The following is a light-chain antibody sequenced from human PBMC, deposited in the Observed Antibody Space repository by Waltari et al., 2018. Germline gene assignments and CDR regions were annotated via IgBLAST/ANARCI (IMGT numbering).Light chain of an antibody. V-gene: IGLV2-8*01. CDR1: SRDVVGYTY. CDR3: SSYAGSNNYV. Sequence: SALPQPPSASGPPGRSVPIPSTGPSRDVVGYTYVPWYHQHPGKAPKLMIYEVSKRPSGVPDRFSGSKSGNTASLTVSGLQAEDEADYYCSSYAGSNNYVFGTGTKVTVL. CDR2: EVS. J-gene: IGLJ1*01.